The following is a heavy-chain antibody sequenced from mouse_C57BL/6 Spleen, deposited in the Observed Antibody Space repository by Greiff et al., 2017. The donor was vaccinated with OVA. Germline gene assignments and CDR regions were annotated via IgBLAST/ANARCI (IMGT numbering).Heavy chain of an antibody. Sequence: VHLVESGPGLVAPSQSLSITCTVSGFSLTSYGVHWVRQPPGKGLEWLVVIWSDGSTTYNSALKSRLSISKDNSKSQVFLKMNSLQTDDTAMYYCARHEDYYYYAMDYWGQGTSVTVSS. CDR2: IWSDGST. J-gene: IGHJ4*01. V-gene: IGHV2-6-1*01. CDR3: ARHEDYYYYAMDY. D-gene: IGHD1-1*01. CDR1: GFSLTSYG.